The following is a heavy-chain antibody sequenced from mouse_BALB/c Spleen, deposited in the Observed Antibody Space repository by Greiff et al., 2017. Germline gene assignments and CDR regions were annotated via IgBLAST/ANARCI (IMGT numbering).Heavy chain of an antibody. Sequence: QVQLKESGAELVRPGVSVKISCKGSGYTFTDYAMHWVKQSHAKSLEWIGVISTYYGDASYNQKFKGKATMTVDKSSSTAYMELARLTSEDSAIYYCARKGDLRPFDYWGQGTTLTVSS. CDR2: ISTYYGDA. V-gene: IGHV1S137*01. J-gene: IGHJ2*01. CDR1: GYTFTDYA. CDR3: ARKGDLRPFDY. D-gene: IGHD1-2*01.